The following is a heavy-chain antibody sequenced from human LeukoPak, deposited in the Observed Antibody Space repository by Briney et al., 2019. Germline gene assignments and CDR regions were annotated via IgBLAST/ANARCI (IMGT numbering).Heavy chain of an antibody. D-gene: IGHD3-9*01. J-gene: IGHJ4*02. Sequence: GGSLRLSCEASGFAFNNYGMHWVRQAPGKGLEWVAFIRYDGSNKYYADSVKGRFTISRDNSKNTLYLQMNSLRPEDTAVYYCAKTYYKILTDPLYCFDYWGQGTLVTVSS. CDR2: IRYDGSNK. CDR1: GFAFNNYG. CDR3: AKTYYKILTDPLYCFDY. V-gene: IGHV3-30*02.